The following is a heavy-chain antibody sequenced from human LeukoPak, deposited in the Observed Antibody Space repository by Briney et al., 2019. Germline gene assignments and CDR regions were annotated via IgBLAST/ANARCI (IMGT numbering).Heavy chain of an antibody. Sequence: SETLSLTCAVYGGSFSGYYWSWIRQPPGKGLEWIGEINHSGSTNYNPSLKSRVTISVDTSKNQFSLKPSSVTAADTAVYYCARGQRWLQHDYWGQGTLVTVSS. CDR2: INHSGST. J-gene: IGHJ4*02. CDR3: ARGQRWLQHDY. CDR1: GGSFSGYY. D-gene: IGHD5-24*01. V-gene: IGHV4-34*01.